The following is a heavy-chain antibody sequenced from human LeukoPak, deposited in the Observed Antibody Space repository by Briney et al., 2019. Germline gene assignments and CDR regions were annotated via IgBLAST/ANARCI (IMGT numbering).Heavy chain of an antibody. J-gene: IGHJ4*02. CDR3: GKKTGYSSGWYLES. V-gene: IGHV3-7*03. Sequence: GGSLRLSCVASGFSFSDYRMMWVRQAPGKGLECVANINEDGGEKYYVDSVKGRFTISRDNTKNTLYLQMNSLRAEDAAVYYCGKKTGYSSGWYLESWGQGTLVTVSS. D-gene: IGHD6-19*01. CDR2: INEDGGEK. CDR1: GFSFSDYR.